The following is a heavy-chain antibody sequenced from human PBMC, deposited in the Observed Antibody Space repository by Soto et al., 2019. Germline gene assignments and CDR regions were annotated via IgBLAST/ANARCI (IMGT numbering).Heavy chain of an antibody. CDR3: AHDYGDYGSAFDI. Sequence: ASVKVSCKASGYTFTSYGISWVRQAPGQGLEWMGWISAYNGNTNYAQKLQGRVTMTRDTSTSTVYMELSSLRSEDTAVYYCAHDYGDYGSAFDIWGQGTMVTVSS. J-gene: IGHJ3*02. CDR1: GYTFTSYG. V-gene: IGHV1-18*01. D-gene: IGHD4-17*01. CDR2: ISAYNGNT.